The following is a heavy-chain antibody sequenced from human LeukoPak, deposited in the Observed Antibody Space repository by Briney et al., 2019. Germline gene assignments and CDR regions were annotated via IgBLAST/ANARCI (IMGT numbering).Heavy chain of an antibody. V-gene: IGHV3-30*04. CDR3: ARSGGYYDYYYYGRAV. D-gene: IGHD3-3*01. Sequence: GGSLRLSCAASGFTFSSYAMHWVRQAPGKGLEWVAVISYDGSNKYYADSVKGRFIISRDNSKNTLYLQMNSLRAEDTAVYYCARSGGYYDYYYYGRAVWGQGTTVTVSS. J-gene: IGHJ6*02. CDR2: ISYDGSNK. CDR1: GFTFSSYA.